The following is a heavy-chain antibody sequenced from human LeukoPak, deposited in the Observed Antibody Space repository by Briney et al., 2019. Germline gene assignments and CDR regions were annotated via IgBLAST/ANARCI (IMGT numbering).Heavy chain of an antibody. D-gene: IGHD3-9*01. Sequence: SETLSLTCAVSGGSISSSNWWSWVRQPPGKGLEWIGEIYHSGSTNYNPSLKSRVTISVDKSKNQFSLKLSSVTAADTAVYYCAMHYDILTGASHFDYWGQGTLVTVSS. CDR2: IYHSGST. CDR3: AMHYDILTGASHFDY. V-gene: IGHV4-4*02. CDR1: GGSISSSNW. J-gene: IGHJ4*02.